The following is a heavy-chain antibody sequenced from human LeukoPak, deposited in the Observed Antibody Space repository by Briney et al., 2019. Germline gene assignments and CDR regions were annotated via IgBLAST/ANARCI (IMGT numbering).Heavy chain of an antibody. J-gene: IGHJ4*02. CDR3: ARAYGSGSYVDY. CDR2: IYSGGST. D-gene: IGHD3-10*01. V-gene: IGHV3-66*01. CDR1: GFTFSSYA. Sequence: GGSLRLSCVASGFTFSSYAMSWVRQAPGKGLEWVSVIYSGGSTYYADSVKGRFTISRDNSKNTLYLQMNSLRAEDTAVYYCARAYGSGSYVDYWGQGTLVTVSS.